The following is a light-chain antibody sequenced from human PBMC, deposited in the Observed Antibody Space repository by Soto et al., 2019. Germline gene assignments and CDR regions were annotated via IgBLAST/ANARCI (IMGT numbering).Light chain of an antibody. V-gene: IGLV1-47*01. Sequence: QSALTQPPSACGTPGQRVTISCSGSGSNIGSNYVYWYQQLPGTAPKLLIYRNNQRPSGVPDRFSGSKSGTSASLAISGLRSEDEADYYCAAWDDSLSGYVFGTGTKVTVL. CDR1: GSNIGSNY. J-gene: IGLJ1*01. CDR2: RNN. CDR3: AAWDDSLSGYV.